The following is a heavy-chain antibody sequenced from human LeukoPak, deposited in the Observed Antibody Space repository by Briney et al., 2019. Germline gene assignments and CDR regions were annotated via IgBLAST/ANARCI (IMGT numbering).Heavy chain of an antibody. CDR1: GFTFSSYA. J-gene: IGHJ3*02. V-gene: IGHV3-23*01. CDR2: TGSTGVST. Sequence: GGSLRLSCAASGFTFSSYAMNWVRQAPGKGLEWVSGTGSTGVSTFYADSVKGRFTASRDNSKNTLSLQMNSLRAEDTAVYYCAKAGRSGWYPGWPFDIWGQGTMVTVSS. D-gene: IGHD6-19*01. CDR3: AKAGRSGWYPGWPFDI.